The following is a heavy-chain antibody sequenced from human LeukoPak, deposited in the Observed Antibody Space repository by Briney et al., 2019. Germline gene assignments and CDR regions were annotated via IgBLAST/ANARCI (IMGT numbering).Heavy chain of an antibody. Sequence: GGSLRLSCAASGFTFSDYSMNWVRQAPGKGLEWVSSISSTSSYIYYGGSVKGRFTISRDSAKNSLYLQMNSLRVEDTAVYYCARDRARELRGDDYYMDVWGKGTTVTVSS. J-gene: IGHJ6*03. CDR1: GFTFSDYS. CDR2: ISSTSSYI. V-gene: IGHV3-21*01. CDR3: ARDRARELRGDDYYMDV. D-gene: IGHD1-26*01.